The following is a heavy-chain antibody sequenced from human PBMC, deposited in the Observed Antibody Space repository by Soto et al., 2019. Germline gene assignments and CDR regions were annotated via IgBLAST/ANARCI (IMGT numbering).Heavy chain of an antibody. J-gene: IGHJ6*02. V-gene: IGHV4-61*01. Sequence: SDTRSINCPISGGSVRNGSYDCSCIRHPPWQRLGIIVKIFLTGSSQDTHYIRNRVTMSVDTSKDQFSLTLTSVTAADTAVYYCASHIAVAGTGHGNYYYGTDVWGQGTTVTVSS. CDR3: ASHIAVAGTGHGNYYYGTDV. D-gene: IGHD6-19*01. CDR1: GGSVRNGSYD. CDR2: IFLTGSS.